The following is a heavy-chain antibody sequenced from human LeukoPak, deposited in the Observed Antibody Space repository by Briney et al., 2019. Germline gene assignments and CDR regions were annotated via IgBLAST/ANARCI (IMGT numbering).Heavy chain of an antibody. Sequence: GGSLRLSCAVSGPFFGSRWMSWIRQAPGKGLEWVANIKRDGSGEYYLDSVKGRFTISRDNAKNSLYLQMNSLRAEDTALYYCASLLGDKTIFDFWGQGTLVTVSS. V-gene: IGHV3-7*01. D-gene: IGHD1-26*01. CDR1: GPFFGSRW. CDR3: ASLLGDKTIFDF. CDR2: IKRDGSGE. J-gene: IGHJ4*02.